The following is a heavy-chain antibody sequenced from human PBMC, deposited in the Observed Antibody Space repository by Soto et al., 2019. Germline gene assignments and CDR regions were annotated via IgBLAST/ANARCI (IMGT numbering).Heavy chain of an antibody. D-gene: IGHD1-26*01. CDR3: ARTLRPIVGATVIENWFDP. J-gene: IGHJ5*02. CDR2: IDWDDDK. V-gene: IGHV2-70*01. Sequence: SGPTLVNPTQTLTLTCTFSGFSLSTSGMCVSWIRQPPGKALEWLALIDWDDDKYYSTSLKTRLTISKDTSKNQVVLTMTNMDPVDTATYYCARTLRPIVGATVIENWFDPWGQGTLVTVSS. CDR1: GFSLSTSGMC.